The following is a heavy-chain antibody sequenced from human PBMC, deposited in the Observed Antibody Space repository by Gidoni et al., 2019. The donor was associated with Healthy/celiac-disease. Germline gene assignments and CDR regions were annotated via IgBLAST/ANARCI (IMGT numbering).Heavy chain of an antibody. CDR3: AKRFLEWLLMSENFDY. D-gene: IGHD3-3*01. Sequence: EVQLLESGGGLVPPGGSLRLSCSASGFTFSSYAMSWVRQAPGKGLEWVAAISGRSGSTYYADSVKGRFTISRDNSKNTLYLQMNSLRAEDTAVYYCAKRFLEWLLMSENFDYWGQGTLVTVSS. CDR2: ISGRSGST. J-gene: IGHJ4*02. CDR1: GFTFSSYA. V-gene: IGHV3-23*01.